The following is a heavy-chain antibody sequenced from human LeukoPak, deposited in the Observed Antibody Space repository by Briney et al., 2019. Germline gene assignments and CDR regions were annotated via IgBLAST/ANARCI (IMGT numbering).Heavy chain of an antibody. CDR3: ARGVVIAPQTFDY. J-gene: IGHJ4*02. CDR1: GGSISGFY. CDR2: IYYSGST. Sequence: SETLSLTCTVSGGSISGFYWSWIRQPPGKGLEWIGYIYYSGSTNYSPSLKSRVTISVDTSKNQFSPRLSSVTAADTAVYYCARGVVIAPQTFDYWGQGTLVTVSS. V-gene: IGHV4-59*01. D-gene: IGHD2-21*01.